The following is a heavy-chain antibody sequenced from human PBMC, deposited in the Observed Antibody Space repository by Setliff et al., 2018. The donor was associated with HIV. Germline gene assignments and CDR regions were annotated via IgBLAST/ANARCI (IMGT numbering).Heavy chain of an antibody. Sequence: PGGSLRLSCAASGFTFSSYSMNWVRQAPGKGLEWVSYISSSSSTIYYADSVKGRSTISRDNAKNTLYLQMNSLSAEDTAVYYCASGFGELAVWGQGTTVTVSS. D-gene: IGHD3-10*01. CDR2: ISSSSSTI. V-gene: IGHV3-48*04. J-gene: IGHJ6*02. CDR3: ASGFGELAV. CDR1: GFTFSSYS.